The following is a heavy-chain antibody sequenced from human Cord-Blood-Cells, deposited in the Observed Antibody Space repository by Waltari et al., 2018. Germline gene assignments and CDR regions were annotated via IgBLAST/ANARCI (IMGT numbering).Heavy chain of an antibody. CDR3: ARRGPGPGYSGSYYYYYGMDV. CDR1: GGSFSGYY. CDR2: INHSRST. D-gene: IGHD1-26*01. V-gene: IGHV4-34*01. Sequence: QVQLQQWGAGLLKPSETLSLTCAVYGGSFSGYYWSWIRQPPGKGLEWIGEINHSRSTNYHPSLNGRVTISVDTSKNQFSLKLSSVTAADTAVYYCARRGPGPGYSGSYYYYYGMDVWGQGTTVTVSS. J-gene: IGHJ6*02.